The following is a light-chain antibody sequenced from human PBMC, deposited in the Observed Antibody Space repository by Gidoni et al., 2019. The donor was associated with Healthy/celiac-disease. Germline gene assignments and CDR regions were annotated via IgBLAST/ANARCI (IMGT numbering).Light chain of an antibody. CDR3: QQYGSSPRLT. Sequence: ELVSPQPPGTLSLSPGERATLSCRASQSVSSSYLAWYQQKPGQAPRHLIYGASSRATGIPDRFSGSGSGTDFTLTISRLEPEDFAVYYCQQYGSSPRLTFGGXTKVEIK. CDR2: GAS. CDR1: QSVSSSY. V-gene: IGKV3-20*01. J-gene: IGKJ4*01.